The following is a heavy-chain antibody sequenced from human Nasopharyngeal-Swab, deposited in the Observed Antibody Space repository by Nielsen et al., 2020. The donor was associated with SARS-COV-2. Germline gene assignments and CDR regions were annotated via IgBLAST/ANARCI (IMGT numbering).Heavy chain of an antibody. D-gene: IGHD2-15*01. V-gene: IGHV4-59*01. J-gene: IGHJ6*03. Sequence: WIRQPPGEGLEWIGYIYYSGSTKYNPSLKSRVTISVDTSKNQFSLKLSSVTAADTAVYYCARGYCSGSSCYRYYYYYYMDVWGKGTTVTVSS. CDR2: IYYSGST. CDR3: ARGYCSGSSCYRYYYYYYMDV.